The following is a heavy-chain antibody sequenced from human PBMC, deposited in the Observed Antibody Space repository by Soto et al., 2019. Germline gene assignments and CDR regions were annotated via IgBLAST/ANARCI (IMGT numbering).Heavy chain of an antibody. Sequence: SETLSLTCTVSGGSISTSSYYWGWIRQPPGKGLEWIGSIYYSGSTYYNPSLKSRVTISVDTSKNQFSLKLSSVTAADTAVYYGARQEWQLLYWFDPWGQGTLVTV. D-gene: IGHD1-26*01. CDR2: IYYSGST. CDR1: GGSISTSSYY. V-gene: IGHV4-39*01. J-gene: IGHJ5*02. CDR3: ARQEWQLLYWFDP.